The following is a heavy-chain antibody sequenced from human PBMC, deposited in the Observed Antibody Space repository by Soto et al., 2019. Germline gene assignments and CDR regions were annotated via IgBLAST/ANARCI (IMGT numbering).Heavy chain of an antibody. J-gene: IGHJ6*02. D-gene: IGHD5-18*01. CDR3: AARGYSYGYYYYGMDV. CDR1: GFTFTSSA. CDR2: IVVGSGNT. V-gene: IGHV1-58*01. Sequence: SVKVSCKASGFTFTSSAVQWVRQARGQRLEWIGWIVVGSGNTNYTQKFQERVTITRDMSTSTAYMELSSLRSEDTAVYYCAARGYSYGYYYYGMDVWGQGTTVTVSS.